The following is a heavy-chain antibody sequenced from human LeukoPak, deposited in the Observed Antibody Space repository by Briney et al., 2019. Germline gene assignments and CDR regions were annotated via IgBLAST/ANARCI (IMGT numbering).Heavy chain of an antibody. J-gene: IGHJ4*02. V-gene: IGHV6-1*01. CDR1: GDSVSSNSAA. CDR2: TYYRSKWYN. Sequence: SQTLSVTCAISGDSVSSNSAAWNWFRQSPSRGLEWLGRTYYRSKWYNDYAVSVKSRITISPDTSKNQFSLQLNSVTPEDTAIYYCVREGGYGILGYWAQGTLVTVSS. CDR3: VREGGYGILGY. D-gene: IGHD5-18*01.